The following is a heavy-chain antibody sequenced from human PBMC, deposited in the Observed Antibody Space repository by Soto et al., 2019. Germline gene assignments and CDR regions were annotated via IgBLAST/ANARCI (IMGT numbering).Heavy chain of an antibody. Sequence: EVQLLESGGGLVQPGGSLRLSCAASGFTFSSYAMSWVRQAPGKGLEWVSAISGSGGSTYYADSVKGRFTISRDKSKTTMYLQMNSLRAEDTAVYYCAKVRRNWNYWDFDYWGQGTLVTVSS. CDR2: ISGSGGST. CDR3: AKVRRNWNYWDFDY. CDR1: GFTFSSYA. V-gene: IGHV3-23*01. J-gene: IGHJ4*02. D-gene: IGHD1-7*01.